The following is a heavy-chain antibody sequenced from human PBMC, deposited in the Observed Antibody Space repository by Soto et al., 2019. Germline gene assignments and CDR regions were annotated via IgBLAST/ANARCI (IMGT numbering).Heavy chain of an antibody. CDR3: ARDAGDIVVVVAATYSDD. D-gene: IGHD2-15*01. CDR1: GYTFTSYG. V-gene: IGHV1-18*01. J-gene: IGHJ4*02. CDR2: ISAYNGNT. Sequence: GASVKVSCKASGYTFTSYGISWVRQAPGQGLEWMGWISAYNGNTNYAQKLQGRVTMTTDTSTSTAYMELRSLRSDDTAVYYCARDAGDIVVVVAATYSDDWGQGTPVTVSS.